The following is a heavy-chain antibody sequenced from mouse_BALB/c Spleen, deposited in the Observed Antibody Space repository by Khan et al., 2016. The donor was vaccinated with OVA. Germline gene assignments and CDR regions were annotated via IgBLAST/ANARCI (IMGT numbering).Heavy chain of an antibody. CDR3: ARNYDYDDGLAY. V-gene: IGHV2-2*02. CDR2: IWSGGST. CDR1: GFSLTNYG. J-gene: IGHJ3*01. Sequence: QVQLKQSEPGLVQPSQSLSITCTVSGFSLTNYGVHWIRQSPGKGLEWLGVIWSGGSTDYDATFISRPSISKDNSKSQVFFKMNSLQANDTAIYYCARNYDYDDGLAYWGQGTLVTVS. D-gene: IGHD2-4*01.